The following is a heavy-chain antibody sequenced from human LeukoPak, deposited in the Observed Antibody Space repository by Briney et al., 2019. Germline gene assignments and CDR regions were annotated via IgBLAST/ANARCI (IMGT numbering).Heavy chain of an antibody. J-gene: IGHJ4*02. Sequence: GGSLRLSCAASEFSVGSNYMTWVRQAPGKGLEWVSLIYSGGSTYYADSVKGRFTISRDNSKNTLYLQMNSLRAEDTAVYYCANLGSYDSSGYSDYWGQGTLVTVSS. CDR1: EFSVGSNY. D-gene: IGHD3-22*01. CDR3: ANLGSYDSSGYSDY. CDR2: IYSGGST. V-gene: IGHV3-66*02.